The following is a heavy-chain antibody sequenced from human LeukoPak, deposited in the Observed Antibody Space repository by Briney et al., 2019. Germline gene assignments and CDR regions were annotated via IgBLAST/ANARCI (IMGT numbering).Heavy chain of an antibody. V-gene: IGHV4-59*01. CDR3: ARVAPQYYYDSSGYLGAFGI. J-gene: IGHJ3*02. D-gene: IGHD3-22*01. CDR1: GGSISSYY. Sequence: SETLSLTCTVSGGSISSYYWSWIRQPPGKGLEWIGYIYYSGSTNYNPSLKSRVTISVDTSKNQFSLKLSSVTAADTAVYYCARVAPQYYYDSSGYLGAFGIWGQGTMVTVSS. CDR2: IYYSGST.